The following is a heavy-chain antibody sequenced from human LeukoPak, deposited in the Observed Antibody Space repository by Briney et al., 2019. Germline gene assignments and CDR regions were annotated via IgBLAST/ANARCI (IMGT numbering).Heavy chain of an antibody. J-gene: IGHJ4*02. V-gene: IGHV1-2*02. Sequence: ASVKVSCKASGYTFTGYYMHWVRQAPGQGLERMGWINPNSGGTNYAQKFQGRVTMTRDTSISTAYMELSRLRSDDTAVYYCARDSSSGWYDSDYWGQGTLVTVSS. CDR3: ARDSSSGWYDSDY. D-gene: IGHD6-19*01. CDR1: GYTFTGYY. CDR2: INPNSGGT.